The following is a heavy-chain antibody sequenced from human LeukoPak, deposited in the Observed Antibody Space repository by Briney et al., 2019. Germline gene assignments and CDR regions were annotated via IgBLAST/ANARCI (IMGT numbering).Heavy chain of an antibody. Sequence: GGSLRLSCVASGFTFSSYSMNWVRQAPGKGLEWISYISSFGGTTYYADSVKGRFTISRDNSKNTLYLQMNSLRAEDTAVYYCAKDHGLGFDYWGQGTLVTVSS. CDR1: GFTFSSYS. CDR2: ISSFGGTT. D-gene: IGHD3/OR15-3a*01. V-gene: IGHV3-23*01. CDR3: AKDHGLGFDY. J-gene: IGHJ4*02.